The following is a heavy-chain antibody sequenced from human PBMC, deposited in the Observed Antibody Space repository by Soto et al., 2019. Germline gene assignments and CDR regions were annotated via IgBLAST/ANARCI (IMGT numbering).Heavy chain of an antibody. CDR2: IIPIFGTA. Sequence: SVKVSCKASGGTFSSYAISWVRQAPGQGLEWMGGIIPIFGTANYAQKFQGRVTITADKSTSTAYMELSSLRSEDTAVYYCAGGHIVLMVYAIRRDYYYGMDVWGQETTVTVSS. CDR1: GGTFSSYA. J-gene: IGHJ6*02. D-gene: IGHD2-8*01. CDR3: AGGHIVLMVYAIRRDYYYGMDV. V-gene: IGHV1-69*06.